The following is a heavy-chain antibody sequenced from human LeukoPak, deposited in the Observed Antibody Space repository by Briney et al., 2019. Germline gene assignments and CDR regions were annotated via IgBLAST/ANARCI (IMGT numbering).Heavy chain of an antibody. J-gene: IGHJ5*02. D-gene: IGHD4-17*01. CDR3: TRVARFDYGDYVYWFDP. CDR2: IRSKAYGGTT. V-gene: IGHV3-49*03. Sequence: GGSLRLSCTASGFTFGDYGMSWFRQAPGKGLEWVGFIRSKAYGGTTEYAASVKGRFTISRDDSKSIAYLQMNSLKTEDTAVYYCTRVARFDYGDYVYWFDPWGQGTLVTVSS. CDR1: GFTFGDYG.